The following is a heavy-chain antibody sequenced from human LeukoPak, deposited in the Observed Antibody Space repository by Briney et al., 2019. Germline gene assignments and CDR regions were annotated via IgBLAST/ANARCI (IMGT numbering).Heavy chain of an antibody. CDR2: ISGSGGST. V-gene: IGHV3-23*01. J-gene: IGHJ4*02. CDR3: AKDAVLLWFGGQYFDY. D-gene: IGHD3-10*01. Sequence: GGSLRLSCAASGFTLDYYAMHWVRQAPGKGLEWVSAISGSGGSTYYADSVKGRFTISRDNSKNTLYLQMNSLRAEDTAVYYCAKDAVLLWFGGQYFDYWGQGTLVTVSS. CDR1: GFTLDYYA.